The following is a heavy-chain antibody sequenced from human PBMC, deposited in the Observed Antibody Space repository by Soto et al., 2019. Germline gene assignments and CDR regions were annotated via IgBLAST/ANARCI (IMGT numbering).Heavy chain of an antibody. Sequence: ASVKVSCKASGSTSSSYAISGVRPAPLQGLEWMGGLIPIFGTENSAQNFKGRVTITRETPIKTSSMELSRLRSAHTAVYYCASAFYSGYVGYYYCMEVWGQGPTVTVSS. J-gene: IGHJ6*02. CDR3: ASAFYSGYVGYYYCMEV. V-gene: IGHV1-69*05. CDR2: LIPIFGTE. CDR1: GSTSSSYA. D-gene: IGHD5-12*01.